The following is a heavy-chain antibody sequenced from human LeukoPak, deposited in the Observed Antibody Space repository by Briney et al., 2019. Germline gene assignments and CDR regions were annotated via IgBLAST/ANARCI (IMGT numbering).Heavy chain of an antibody. V-gene: IGHV5-51*01. CDR2: IYPGDCDT. CDR3: ARPGIRYSSGWYY. J-gene: IGHJ4*02. D-gene: IGHD6-19*01. Sequence: GASLKLSFKGSGYSFTSYWIGRVRQMLGKGLELMGIIYPGDCDTRYSPSFQGQLTISADKSISTAYLQWSSLKASHTAMYYCARPGIRYSSGWYYWGQGTLVTVSS. CDR1: GYSFTSYW.